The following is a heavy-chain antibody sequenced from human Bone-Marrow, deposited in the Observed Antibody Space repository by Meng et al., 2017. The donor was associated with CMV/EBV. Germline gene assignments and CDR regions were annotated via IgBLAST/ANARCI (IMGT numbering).Heavy chain of an antibody. V-gene: IGHV4-59*01. CDR1: GGSISSYY. D-gene: IGHD6-19*01. Sequence: SETLSLTCTVSGGSISSYYWSWIRQPPGKGLEWIGYIYYSGSTNYNPSLKSRVTISVDMSKNQFSLKLSSVTAADTAVYYCARDAVAGTDYWGQGTLVTVSS. J-gene: IGHJ4*02. CDR3: ARDAVAGTDY. CDR2: IYYSGST.